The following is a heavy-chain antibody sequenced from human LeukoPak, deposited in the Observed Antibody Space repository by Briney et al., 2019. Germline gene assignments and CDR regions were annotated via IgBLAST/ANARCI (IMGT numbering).Heavy chain of an antibody. Sequence: ASVKVSCKASGYTFTRYGINWVRQAPGQRLEWMGWISTYNDYTKYTQKFQGRVTMTTDTSTSTAYMELRSLRSDDTAVYYCARGQTNRLLWVGESLSNINPFDYWGQGTLVTVSS. CDR3: ARGQTNRLLWVGESLSNINPFDY. D-gene: IGHD3-10*01. CDR2: ISTYNDYT. V-gene: IGHV1-18*01. J-gene: IGHJ4*02. CDR1: GYTFTRYG.